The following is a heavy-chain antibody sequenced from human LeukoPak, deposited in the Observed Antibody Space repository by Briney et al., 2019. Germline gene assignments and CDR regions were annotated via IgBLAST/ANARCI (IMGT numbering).Heavy chain of an antibody. CDR2: INPNSGYT. J-gene: IGHJ4*02. CDR1: GYRFSDYY. CDR3: ARVDYGNNPTSFDY. Sequence: ASVKVSCKASGYRFSDYYIHWVRQAPGQGLEWMGRINPNSGYTDYAQNFQGRVTMTRDTSINTIYMELSRLRSAVTAVYYCARVDYGNNPTSFDYWGQGTLVTVSS. D-gene: IGHD3-16*01. V-gene: IGHV1-2*06.